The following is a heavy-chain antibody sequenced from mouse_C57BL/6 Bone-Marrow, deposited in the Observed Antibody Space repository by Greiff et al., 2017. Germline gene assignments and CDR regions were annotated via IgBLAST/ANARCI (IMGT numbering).Heavy chain of an antibody. D-gene: IGHD1-1*02. CDR3: ARGVLWSLKVCAY. CDR1: GFTFSDYG. J-gene: IGHJ3*01. V-gene: IGHV5-17*01. CDR2: ISSGSSTI. Sequence: VQLKESGGGLVKPGGSLKLSCAASGFTFSDYGMHWVRQAPEKGLEWVAYISSGSSTIYYADTVKGRFTISRDNAKNTLFLQMTSLRSEDTAMYYGARGVLWSLKVCAYWGQGALVTVSA.